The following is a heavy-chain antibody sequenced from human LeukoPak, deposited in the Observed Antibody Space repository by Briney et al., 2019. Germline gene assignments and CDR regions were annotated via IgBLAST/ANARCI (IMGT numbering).Heavy chain of an antibody. CDR1: GFTFSTYW. J-gene: IGHJ6*03. D-gene: IGHD2-2*01. CDR3: ARRGDRLCSSLNCEPHYYFYYMDV. CDR2: INPDGSST. V-gene: IGHV3-74*01. Sequence: GGSLRLSCAASGFTFSTYWMHWVRQAPGKGLVWVSRINPDGSSTNYADSVKGRFTISRDNAKNSLYLQMNSLSAEDTAVYYCARRGDRLCSSLNCEPHYYFYYMDVWGKGTTVTVSS.